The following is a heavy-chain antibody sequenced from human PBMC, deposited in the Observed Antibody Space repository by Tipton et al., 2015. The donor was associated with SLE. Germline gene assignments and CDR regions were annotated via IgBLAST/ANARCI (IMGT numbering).Heavy chain of an antibody. Sequence: TLSLTCTVSGGSISSYYWSWIRQPPGKGLEWIGEINHSGSTNYNPSLKSRVTISVDTSKNQFSLKLSSVTAADTAVYYCARSGSDAFDIWGQGTMVPVSS. CDR2: INHSGST. J-gene: IGHJ3*02. D-gene: IGHD3-10*01. CDR3: ARSGSDAFDI. CDR1: GGSISSYY. V-gene: IGHV4-34*01.